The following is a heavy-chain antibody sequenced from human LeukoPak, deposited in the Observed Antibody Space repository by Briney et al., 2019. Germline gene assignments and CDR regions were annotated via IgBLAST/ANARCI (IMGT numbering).Heavy chain of an antibody. CDR3: TRGHYISGSYWFDY. CDR2: INSDGSAT. V-gene: IGHV3-74*01. J-gene: IGHJ4*02. D-gene: IGHD3-10*01. CDR1: GFTFSSYW. Sequence: PGGSLRLSCAASGFTFSSYWMHWVRQAPGKGLVWVSRINSDGSATSYADFVKGRFTISRDTAKNTLYLQMNSLRAEDTAVYYCTRGHYISGSYWFDYWGQGTLVTVSS.